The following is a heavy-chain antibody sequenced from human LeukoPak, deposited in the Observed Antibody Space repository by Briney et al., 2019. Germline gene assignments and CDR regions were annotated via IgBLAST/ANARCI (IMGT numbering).Heavy chain of an antibody. V-gene: IGHV3-30*02. CDR3: AKGTEAGIVGAEFDY. Sequence: PGRSLRLSCAASGFTFSSYGMHWVRQAPGKGLEWVAFIRYDGSNRYYADSVKGRFTISRDNSKNTLYLQMNSLRAEDTAVYYCAKGTEAGIVGAEFDYWGQGTLVTVSS. CDR2: IRYDGSNR. CDR1: GFTFSSYG. D-gene: IGHD3-16*01. J-gene: IGHJ4*02.